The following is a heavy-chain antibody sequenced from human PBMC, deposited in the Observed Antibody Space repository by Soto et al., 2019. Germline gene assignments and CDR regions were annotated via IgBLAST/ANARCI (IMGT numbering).Heavy chain of an antibody. D-gene: IGHD6-19*01. CDR3: ARHDRKRQWRYFQH. CDR2: IYYSGST. CDR1: GGSISSYY. V-gene: IGHV4-59*08. J-gene: IGHJ1*01. Sequence: SETLSLTCTVSGGSISSYYWSWIRQPPGKGLEWIGYIYYSGSTNYNPSLKSRVTISVDTSKNQFSLKLSSVTAADTAVYYCARHDRKRQWRYFQHWGQGTLVTVSS.